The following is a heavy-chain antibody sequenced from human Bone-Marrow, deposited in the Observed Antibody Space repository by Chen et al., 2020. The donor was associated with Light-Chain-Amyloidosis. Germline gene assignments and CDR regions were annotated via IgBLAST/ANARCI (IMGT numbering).Heavy chain of an antibody. CDR3: TRGDCTSTSCFLDF. CDR1: GFTFSNFW. J-gene: IGHJ4*02. D-gene: IGHD2-2*01. V-gene: IGHV3-74*01. CDR2: INSDGSSR. Sequence: EVQLVESGGGLVQPGGSLRLSCAASGFTFSNFWMHWVRQAPGKGLVWVSRINSDGSSRTYADSVKGRFTISRDNAKNTLYLQMKSLRAEDTAVYYCTRGDCTSTSCFLDFWGQGTLVTVSS.